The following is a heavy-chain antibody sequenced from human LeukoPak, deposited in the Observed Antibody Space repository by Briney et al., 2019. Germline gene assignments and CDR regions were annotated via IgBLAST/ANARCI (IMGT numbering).Heavy chain of an antibody. Sequence: PSETLSLTCAVYGGSFSGYYWSWIRQPLGKGLEWIGEINHSGSTNYNPSLKSRVTISVDTSKNQFSLKLSSVTAADTAVYYCARGFDYGDYQYYYYGMDVWGQGTTVTVSS. J-gene: IGHJ6*02. V-gene: IGHV4-34*01. CDR2: INHSGST. CDR3: ARGFDYGDYQYYYYGMDV. CDR1: GGSFSGYY. D-gene: IGHD4-17*01.